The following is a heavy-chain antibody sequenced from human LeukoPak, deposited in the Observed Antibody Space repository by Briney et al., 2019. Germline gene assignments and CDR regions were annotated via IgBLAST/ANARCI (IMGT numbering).Heavy chain of an antibody. V-gene: IGHV3-21*04. D-gene: IGHD2-2*01. CDR1: GFPFSSYG. Sequence: GGSLRLSCVASGFPFSSYGTHWFRPSHWKAREWVSPISCNSSYTFYSDSVKVRLTISRDTSKHALYIQMHSRRDEDTAIYYFARAAAVCSSPRCYGHYWGQRPLVT. CDR2: ISCNSSYT. J-gene: IGHJ4*02. CDR3: ARAAAVCSSPRCYGHY.